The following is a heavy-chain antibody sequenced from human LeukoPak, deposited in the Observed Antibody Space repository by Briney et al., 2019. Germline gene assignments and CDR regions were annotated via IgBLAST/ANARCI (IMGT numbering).Heavy chain of an antibody. CDR3: ASTSGVDLMVRGVIITTPFDY. V-gene: IGHV3-30*04. D-gene: IGHD3-10*01. J-gene: IGHJ4*02. CDR1: GFTFSSYA. CDR2: ISYDGSNK. Sequence: PGGSLRLSCAASGFTFSSYAMHWVRQAPGKGLEWVAVISYDGSNKYYADSVKGRFTISRDNSKNTLYLQMNSLRAEDTAVYYCASTSGVDLMVRGVIITTPFDYWGQGTLGTVSS.